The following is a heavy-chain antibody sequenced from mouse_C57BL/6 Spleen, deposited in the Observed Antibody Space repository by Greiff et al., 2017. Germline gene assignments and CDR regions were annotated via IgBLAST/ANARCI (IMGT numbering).Heavy chain of an antibody. J-gene: IGHJ1*03. CDR1: GYTFTSYW. Sequence: VQLQQPGAELVKPGASVKLSCKASGYTFTSYWMQWVKQRPGQGLEWIGEIDPSDSYTNYNQKFKGKATLTVDTSSSTAYMQLSSLTSEDSAVYYCARDYGSGDWYFDVWGTGTTVTVSS. CDR2: IDPSDSYT. D-gene: IGHD1-1*01. V-gene: IGHV1-50*01. CDR3: ARDYGSGDWYFDV.